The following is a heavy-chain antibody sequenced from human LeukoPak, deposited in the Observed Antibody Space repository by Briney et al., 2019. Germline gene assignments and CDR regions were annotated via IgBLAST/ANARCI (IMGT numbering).Heavy chain of an antibody. CDR2: IYHSGST. J-gene: IGHJ4*02. CDR3: ARATAFGYMITFGGVLDY. D-gene: IGHD3-16*01. Sequence: SETLSLTCSVSGYSVSSGYYWGWIRQSPGKGLEWIGSIYHSGSTYYNPSLKSRVTISVDTSKNQFSLKLSSVTAADTAVYYCARATAFGYMITFGGVLDYWGQGTLVTVSS. CDR1: GYSVSSGYY. V-gene: IGHV4-38-2*02.